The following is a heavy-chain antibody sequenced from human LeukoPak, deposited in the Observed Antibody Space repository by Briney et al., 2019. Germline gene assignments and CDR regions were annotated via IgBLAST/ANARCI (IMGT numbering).Heavy chain of an antibody. CDR1: GFTLSSHW. CDR2: INQDGSAK. Sequence: PGGSLRLSCAASGFTLSSHWMTWVRQAPGKGREWVANINQDGSAKYYVDSVRGRFTISRDNAKNSMHLQMNSLRAEDTAVYYCARWEIRGTAHQLDYWGQGTLVTVSS. J-gene: IGHJ4*02. CDR3: ARWEIRGTAHQLDY. D-gene: IGHD1-7*01. V-gene: IGHV3-7*01.